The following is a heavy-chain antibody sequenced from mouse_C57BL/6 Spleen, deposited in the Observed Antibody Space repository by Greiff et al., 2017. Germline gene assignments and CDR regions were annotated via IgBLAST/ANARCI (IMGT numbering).Heavy chain of an antibody. CDR1: GYTFTGYW. CDR3: ERFLGHYYGSSYDLDY. Sequence: QVQLQQSGAELMKPGASVKLSCKATGYTFTGYWIAWVKQSPGHGLEWIGQILPGSGSTNYNEKFKGKATFPADTSSNTAYMHLSSLTTEDTAVYYCERFLGHYYGSSYDLDYWGQGTTLTVSS. CDR2: ILPGSGST. V-gene: IGHV1-9*01. D-gene: IGHD1-1*01. J-gene: IGHJ2*01.